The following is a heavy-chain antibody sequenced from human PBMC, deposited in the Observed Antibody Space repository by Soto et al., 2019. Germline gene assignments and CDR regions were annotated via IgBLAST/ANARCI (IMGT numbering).Heavy chain of an antibody. CDR2: IKGDDAAM. Sequence: QLVESGGGLVQPGGSLRLSCAASGFTFSNSWMTWVRQAPGKGLEWVAHIKGDDAAMSYLDAVRGRFIVSRDNAKNSLYLQMNSMRAEDPALYYCARDVSPGNSGWYCDAVDIWGQGTLVTVSS. CDR3: ARDVSPGNSGWYCDAVDI. CDR1: GFTFSNSW. J-gene: IGHJ3*02. V-gene: IGHV3-7*05. D-gene: IGHD6-13*01.